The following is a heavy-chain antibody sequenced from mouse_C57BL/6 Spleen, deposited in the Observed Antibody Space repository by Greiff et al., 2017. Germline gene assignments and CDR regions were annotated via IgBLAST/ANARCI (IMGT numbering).Heavy chain of an antibody. D-gene: IGHD1-1*01. Sequence: QVQLQQSGAELMKPGASVKLSCKATGYTFTGYWIEWVKQRPGHGLEWIGDIYPGSGSTNYNEKFKSKATLTVDTSSSTAYMQLSSLTSEDSAVYYGAAYGQAWFAYWGQGTLVTVSA. CDR1: GYTFTGYW. CDR3: AAYGQAWFAY. V-gene: IGHV1-9*01. CDR2: IYPGSGST. J-gene: IGHJ3*01.